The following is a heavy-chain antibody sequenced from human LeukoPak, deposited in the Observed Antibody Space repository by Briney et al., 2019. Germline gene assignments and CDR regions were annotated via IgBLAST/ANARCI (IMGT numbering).Heavy chain of an antibody. CDR2: IYTSGST. CDR3: ARDRFYSNYFDY. D-gene: IGHD4-11*01. Sequence: SETLSLTCTVSGGSISSGSYYWSWVRQPAGKGLEWIGRIYTSGSTNYNPSPKSRVTISVDTSKNQFSLKLSSVTAADTAVYYCARDRFYSNYFDYWGQGTLVTVSS. V-gene: IGHV4-61*02. CDR1: GGSISSGSYY. J-gene: IGHJ4*02.